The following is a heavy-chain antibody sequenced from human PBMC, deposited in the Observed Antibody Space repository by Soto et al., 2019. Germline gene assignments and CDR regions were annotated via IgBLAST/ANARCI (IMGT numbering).Heavy chain of an antibody. J-gene: IGHJ6*02. CDR3: ARDRTIFGGYYYYGMDV. CDR1: GLTFSSYA. V-gene: IGHV3-30-3*01. D-gene: IGHD3-3*01. Sequence: GGSLRLSCAASGLTFSSYAMHWVRQAPGKGLEWVAVISYDGSNKYYADSVKGRFTISRDNSKNTLYLQMNSLRAEDTAVYYCARDRTIFGGYYYYGMDVWGQGTTVTVSS. CDR2: ISYDGSNK.